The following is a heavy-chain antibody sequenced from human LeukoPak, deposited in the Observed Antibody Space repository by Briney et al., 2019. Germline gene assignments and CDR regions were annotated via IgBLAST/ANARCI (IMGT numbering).Heavy chain of an antibody. Sequence: GGSLRLSCAASGFTFSSYSMNCVRQAPGRGLEGVSLVSSIRSYIYYADSVKGRFTISRDNAKNSLYLQMNSLRAEDTAVYYCARFLEPRGLNAFDIWGQGTMVTVSS. CDR3: ARFLEPRGLNAFDI. CDR1: GFTFSSYS. V-gene: IGHV3-21*01. D-gene: IGHD1-14*01. CDR2: VSSIRSYI. J-gene: IGHJ3*02.